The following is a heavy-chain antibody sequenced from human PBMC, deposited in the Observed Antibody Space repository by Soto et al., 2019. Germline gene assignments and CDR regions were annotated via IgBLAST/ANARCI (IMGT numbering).Heavy chain of an antibody. CDR3: AIELGPVLLWFGEPY. Sequence: EVQLVESGGGLVQPGGSLRLSCAASGFTFSSYWMSWVRQAPGKGLELVANIKQDGSEKYYVDSVKGRFTISRDNAKKALYLQMNSLRAEDTAVYYCAIELGPVLLWFGEPYWGQGTLVTVSS. CDR1: GFTFSSYW. V-gene: IGHV3-7*03. CDR2: IKQDGSEK. J-gene: IGHJ4*02. D-gene: IGHD3-10*01.